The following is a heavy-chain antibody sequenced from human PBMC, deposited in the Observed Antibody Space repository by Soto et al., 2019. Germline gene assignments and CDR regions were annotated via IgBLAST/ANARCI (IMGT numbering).Heavy chain of an antibody. CDR3: ARDHYYDSSGYYGPFDY. J-gene: IGHJ4*02. CDR1: GFTFSDYY. CDR2: ISSSGSTI. V-gene: IGHV3-11*01. D-gene: IGHD3-22*01. Sequence: GGSLRLSCAASGFTFSDYYMSWIRQAPGKGLEWVSYISSSGSTIYYADSVKGRFTISRDNAKNSLYLQMNSLRAEDTAVYYCARDHYYDSSGYYGPFDYWGQGTLVTVPS.